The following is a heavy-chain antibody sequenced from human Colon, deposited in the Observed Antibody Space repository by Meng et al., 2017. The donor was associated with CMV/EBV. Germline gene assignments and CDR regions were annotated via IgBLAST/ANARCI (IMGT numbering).Heavy chain of an antibody. CDR3: ATPYCSGDCYPYFDY. Sequence: SGYNVTDYFIHWLRLAPGQGPEWMGWINPGSGVTKYAQNFQGRVSMSRDTSINTAYMEVTGLTSDDTAVYYCATPYCSGDCYPYFDYWGPGTLVTVSS. CDR1: GYNVTDYF. CDR2: INPGSGVT. J-gene: IGHJ4*02. D-gene: IGHD2-21*01. V-gene: IGHV1-2*02.